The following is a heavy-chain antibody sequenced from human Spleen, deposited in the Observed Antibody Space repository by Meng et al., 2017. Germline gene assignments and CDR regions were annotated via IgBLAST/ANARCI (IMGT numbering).Heavy chain of an antibody. V-gene: IGHV5-51*01. CDR2: IYPGDSET. J-gene: IGHJ3*02. CDR3: VRRSGYAQRGADAFDI. CDR1: GYRFASYW. Sequence: GESLKISCQVSGYRFASYWIGWVRQMPGKGLEWMGIIYPGDSETRYGPSLQGQVTISADKSITTAYLQWSSLKASDTAMYYCVRRSGYAQRGADAFDIWGQGTMVTVSS. D-gene: IGHD5-12*01.